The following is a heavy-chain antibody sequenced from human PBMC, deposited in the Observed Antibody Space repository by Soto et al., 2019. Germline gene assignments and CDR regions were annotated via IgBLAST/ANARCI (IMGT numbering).Heavy chain of an antibody. D-gene: IGHD2-2*01. Sequence: PSETLSLTCTVSGGSISSYYWSWIRQPPGKGLEWIGYIYYSGSTNYNPSLKSRVTISVDTSKNQFPLKLSSVTAADTAVYYCARDGSSTYGMDVWGQGTTVTVSS. J-gene: IGHJ6*02. V-gene: IGHV4-59*01. CDR3: ARDGSSTYGMDV. CDR2: IYYSGST. CDR1: GGSISSYY.